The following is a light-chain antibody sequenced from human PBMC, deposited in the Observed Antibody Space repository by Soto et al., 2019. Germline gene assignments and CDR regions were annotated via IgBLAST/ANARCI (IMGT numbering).Light chain of an antibody. Sequence: QSALTQPPSASGSLGQSVTISCTGTSSDIGRYEFVSWYQHHPGKAPKLIIYEVTERPSGVPDRFSGSKSGNTASLAISGLRSEDEADYYCAAWDDSLSDEVFGGGTKLTVL. CDR2: EVT. J-gene: IGLJ3*02. CDR1: SSDIGRYEF. CDR3: AAWDDSLSDEV. V-gene: IGLV2-8*01.